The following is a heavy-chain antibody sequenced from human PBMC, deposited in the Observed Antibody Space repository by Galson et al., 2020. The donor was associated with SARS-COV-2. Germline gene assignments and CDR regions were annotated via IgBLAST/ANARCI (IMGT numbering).Heavy chain of an antibody. CDR3: AREENFFLVVAVTRLCYFDD. CDR1: GGSFSGYY. Sequence: SETLSLTCAVYGGSFSGYYWSWIRQPPGKGLEWIGEINSSGSTNYNPSLKSRVTISVDTSKNHFSLKLSSVTAAATAVYYCAREENFFLVVAVTRLCYFDDVGRGTLASVSS. J-gene: IGHJ4*01. CDR2: INSSGST. V-gene: IGHV4-34*01. D-gene: IGHD6-19*01.